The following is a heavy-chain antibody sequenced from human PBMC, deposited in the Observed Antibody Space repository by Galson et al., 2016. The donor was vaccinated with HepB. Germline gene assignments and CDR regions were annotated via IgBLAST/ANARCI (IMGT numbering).Heavy chain of an antibody. CDR2: ISNDGSNT. D-gene: IGHD6-13*01. Sequence: SLRLSCAVSGFIFSSYGMNWVRQAPGKGLEWVALISNDGSNTYYAESLKGRLTISRDNSNNTMFLHMNSLRGEDTAVYYCAKDRAGAGSRGFDFWGQGTLVTVSS. V-gene: IGHV3-30*18. CDR3: AKDRAGAGSRGFDF. CDR1: GFIFSSYG. J-gene: IGHJ4*02.